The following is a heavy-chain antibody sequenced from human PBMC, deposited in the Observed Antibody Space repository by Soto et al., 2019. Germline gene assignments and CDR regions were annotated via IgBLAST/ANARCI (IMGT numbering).Heavy chain of an antibody. CDR1: GCTFSSYR. CDR3: VIVSGAKLSSS. Sequence: QVQLVQSGAEVKKPGSSVKVSCKASGCTFSSYRINWVRQAPGQGLEWVGGIVTIYRTADYAQTFQGRVTITADESARTSYMELRSMKCQGMAVYYCVIVSGAKLSSSGGQGTLVTVSS. J-gene: IGHJ4*02. CDR2: IVTIYRTA. D-gene: IGHD6-13*01. V-gene: IGHV1-69*01.